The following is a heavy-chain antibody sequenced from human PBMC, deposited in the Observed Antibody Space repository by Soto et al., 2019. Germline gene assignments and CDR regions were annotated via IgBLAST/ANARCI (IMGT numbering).Heavy chain of an antibody. CDR2: ISSSGSTI. CDR1: GFTFSDHY. V-gene: IGHV3-11*01. D-gene: IGHD3-3*01. J-gene: IGHJ6*02. Sequence: LRLSCAASGFTFSDHYMSWIRQAPGKGLEWVSYISSSGSTIYYADSVKGRFTISRDNAKNSLYLQMNSLRAEDTAVYYCARALDDFWSGYAYYYYGMDVWGQGTTVTVSS. CDR3: ARALDDFWSGYAYYYYGMDV.